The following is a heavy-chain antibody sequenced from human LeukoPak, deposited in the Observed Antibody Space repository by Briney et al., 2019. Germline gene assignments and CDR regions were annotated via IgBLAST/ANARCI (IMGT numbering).Heavy chain of an antibody. D-gene: IGHD1-26*01. V-gene: IGHV3-30*01. CDR2: ISSDGNNL. Sequence: GGSLRLSCAASGFSLSTYAMHWVRQAPGKGLEWVAVISSDGNNLHLAGAVQGRFIISRDNSNNTFYLQMNSLRAEDTAVYYCGSDRASRSYRAQYFYYYSDVWGKGTTVTVSS. CDR3: GSDRASRSYRAQYFYYYSDV. J-gene: IGHJ6*03. CDR1: GFSLSTYA.